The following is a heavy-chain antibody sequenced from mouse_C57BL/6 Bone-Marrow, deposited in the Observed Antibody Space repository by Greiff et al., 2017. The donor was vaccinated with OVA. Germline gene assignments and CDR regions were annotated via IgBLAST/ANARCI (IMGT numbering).Heavy chain of an antibody. CDR1: EYEFPSHY. CDR2: INSDGGST. Sequence: EVQVVEPGGGLVQPGESLKLSCESTEYEFPSHYMSWVRQTPEKRLELVAAINSDGGSTYYPDTMERRSIISGDNTKKTLYLQMSSLRSEDTSLYDGANRVSRKDVDYWGQGTTLTVSS. V-gene: IGHV5-2*01. J-gene: IGHJ2*01. CDR3: ANRVSRKDVDY. D-gene: IGHD1-1*01.